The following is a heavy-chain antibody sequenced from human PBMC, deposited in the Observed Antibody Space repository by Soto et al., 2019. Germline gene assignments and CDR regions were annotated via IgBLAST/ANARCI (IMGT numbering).Heavy chain of an antibody. Sequence: GGSLRLSCAASGFSFSYSYMSWVRQSPGKGLEWVAYISGGGGNTGYADSVKGRFTISRDNAKNTLYLQMNSLRVEDTAVYYCARDRGGYGPPDVWGQGTTVTVSS. D-gene: IGHD3-10*01. CDR1: GFSFSYSY. V-gene: IGHV3-11*04. CDR2: ISGGGGNT. CDR3: ARDRGGYGPPDV. J-gene: IGHJ6*02.